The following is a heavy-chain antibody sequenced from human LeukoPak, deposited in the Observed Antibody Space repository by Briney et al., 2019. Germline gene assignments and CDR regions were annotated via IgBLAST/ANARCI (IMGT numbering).Heavy chain of an antibody. CDR2: ISKVGGNR. V-gene: IGHV3-7*01. Sequence: PGRCLRLACAASGFISGNSWMTWVRHAPGKGLGCVAGISKVGGNREYAESIKGRPTNYRDNVKNLLYLEINSLRADDTSMYYCAKDDSNNYYEYWGQGTLVTVSA. CDR1: GFISGNSW. CDR3: AKDDSNNYYEY. J-gene: IGHJ4*02. D-gene: IGHD2-15*01.